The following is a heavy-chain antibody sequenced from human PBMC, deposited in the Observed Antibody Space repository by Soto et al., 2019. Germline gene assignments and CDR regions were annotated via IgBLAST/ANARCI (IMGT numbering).Heavy chain of an antibody. Sequence: QVQLVQSRAEVKKPGSSVKVSCKASGGTFSSYAISWVRQAPGQGLEWMGGIIPIFGTANYAQKFQGRVTITADESTSTAYMELSSLRSEDTAVYYCARGIEEYYYDSSGYYRLYYYYGMDVWGQGTTVTVSS. V-gene: IGHV1-69*12. CDR2: IIPIFGTA. CDR1: GGTFSSYA. J-gene: IGHJ6*02. CDR3: ARGIEEYYYDSSGYYRLYYYYGMDV. D-gene: IGHD3-22*01.